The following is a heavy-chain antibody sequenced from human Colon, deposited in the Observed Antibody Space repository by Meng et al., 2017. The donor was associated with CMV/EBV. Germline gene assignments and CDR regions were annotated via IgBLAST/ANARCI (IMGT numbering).Heavy chain of an antibody. Sequence: LSLTCAVYGGSFSGYYWSWIRQPPGKGLEWIGEINHSGSTNYNPSLKSRVTISVDTSKNQFSLKLSSATAADTAVYYCARIVGPFDYWGQGTLVTVSS. J-gene: IGHJ4*02. CDR2: INHSGST. D-gene: IGHD2-15*01. V-gene: IGHV4-34*01. CDR3: ARIVGPFDY. CDR1: GGSFSGYY.